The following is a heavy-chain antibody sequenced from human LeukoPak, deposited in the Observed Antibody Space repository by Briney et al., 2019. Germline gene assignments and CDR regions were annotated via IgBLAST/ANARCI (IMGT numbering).Heavy chain of an antibody. J-gene: IGHJ5*02. CDR3: ARAFRAGAKLLPANNWFDP. D-gene: IGHD2/OR15-2a*01. CDR2: INHSGST. Sequence: SETLSLTCAVYGGSFSGYYWSWIRQPPGKGLEWIGEINHSGSTNYNPSLKSRATISVDTSKNQFSLKLSSVTAADTAVYYWARAFRAGAKLLPANNWFDPWGQGTLVTVSS. V-gene: IGHV4-34*01. CDR1: GGSFSGYY.